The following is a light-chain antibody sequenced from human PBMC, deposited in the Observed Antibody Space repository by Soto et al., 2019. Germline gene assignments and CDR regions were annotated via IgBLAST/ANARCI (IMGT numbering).Light chain of an antibody. Sequence: QSALTQPASVSGSPGQSITISCTGTSSDVGGYNYVSCYQQHPGKAPKIMIYDVSNRPSGVSNRFSGSKSGNTAYLTISGLHAEDEADYYCSSYTSSSPYVFATGTKLTVL. J-gene: IGLJ1*01. V-gene: IGLV2-14*01. CDR2: DVS. CDR1: SSDVGGYNY. CDR3: SSYTSSSPYV.